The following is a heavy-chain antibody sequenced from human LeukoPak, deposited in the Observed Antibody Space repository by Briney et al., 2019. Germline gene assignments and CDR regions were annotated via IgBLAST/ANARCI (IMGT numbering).Heavy chain of an antibody. V-gene: IGHV3-23*01. J-gene: IGHJ4*02. Sequence: GGSLRLSCAASGFTFSSIAMTWVRQAPGKGLEWVSTIRSNGDTTYSADSVKGRFTISRDNSKNTLYFQMNSLRVEDTATYYCAKGQELDDGVFDSWGQGTLVTVSS. CDR3: AKGQELDDGVFDS. CDR2: IRSNGDTT. D-gene: IGHD3/OR15-3a*01. CDR1: GFTFSSIA.